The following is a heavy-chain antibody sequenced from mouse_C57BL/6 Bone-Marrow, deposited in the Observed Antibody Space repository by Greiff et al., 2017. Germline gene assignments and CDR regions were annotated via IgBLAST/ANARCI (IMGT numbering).Heavy chain of an antibody. J-gene: IGHJ3*01. CDR2: ISSGGSYT. Sequence: EVQVVESGGDLVKPGGSLKLSCAASGFTFSSYGMSWVRQTPDKRLEWVATISSGGSYTYYPDSVKGRFTFSRDNAKNTLYLQMSSLKSEDTAMYYCARRPDYDRGAYWGQGTLVTVSA. V-gene: IGHV5-6*01. CDR1: GFTFSSYG. CDR3: ARRPDYDRGAY. D-gene: IGHD2-4*01.